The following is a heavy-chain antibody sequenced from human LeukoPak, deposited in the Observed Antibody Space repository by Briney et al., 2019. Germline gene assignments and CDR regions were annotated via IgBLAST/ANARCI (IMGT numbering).Heavy chain of an antibody. CDR3: AKDTVRGDFDY. CDR2: ISGTSIYI. V-gene: IGHV3-23*01. J-gene: IGHJ4*02. D-gene: IGHD3-10*01. Sequence: GGSLRLSCAASGLTFSSYAMSWVRQAPGKGLVWVSAISGTSIYIYHADSVKGRFTISRDNSKNTLYLQMNSLRVEDTAIYYCAKDTVRGDFDYWGQGTLVTVSS. CDR1: GLTFSSYA.